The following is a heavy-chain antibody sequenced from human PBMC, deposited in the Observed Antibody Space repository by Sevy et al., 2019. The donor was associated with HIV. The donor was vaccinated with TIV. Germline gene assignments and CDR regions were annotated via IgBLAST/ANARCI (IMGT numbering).Heavy chain of an antibody. D-gene: IGHD3-10*01. V-gene: IGHV3-53*01. Sequence: GGSLRLSCAASGLTVSSNYMSWVRQAPGKGLEWVSTLYSAGSTFYAESVKGRFTISRDNSKNTLYLQMNSLRAEDTAVYDCARDPPKGSRGSWVDTWGQGTLVTVSS. CDR3: ARDPPKGSRGSWVDT. J-gene: IGHJ5*02. CDR2: LYSAGST. CDR1: GLTVSSNY.